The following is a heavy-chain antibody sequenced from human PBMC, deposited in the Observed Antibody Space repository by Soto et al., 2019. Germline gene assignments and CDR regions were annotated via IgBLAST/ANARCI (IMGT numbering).Heavy chain of an antibody. Sequence: QVQLVESGGGVVQPGRSLRLSCAASGFTFSNYGMHWVRQAPGKGLEWVAVIVNDGSIRYHADSVKDRFTISRDNSKNMLYLQMNSLRAEDTAVYYCARDAEYSGNGMDVWGQGTTVTVS. CDR3: ARDAEYSGNGMDV. D-gene: IGHD3-10*01. CDR2: IVNDGSIR. J-gene: IGHJ6*02. CDR1: GFTFSNYG. V-gene: IGHV3-33*01.